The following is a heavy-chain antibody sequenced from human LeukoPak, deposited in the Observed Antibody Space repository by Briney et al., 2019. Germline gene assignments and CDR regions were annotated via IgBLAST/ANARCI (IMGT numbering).Heavy chain of an antibody. CDR2: TKQDGSEK. Sequence: GGSLRLSCAGSGFIFNSYWMSWVRQAPGKGLEWVANTKQDGSEKYYLDSVKGRFTISRDNAKSSLYLQMNSLRAEDTAVYYCAKDRRYSSGWLEYFQHWGQGTLVTVSS. V-gene: IGHV3-7*01. J-gene: IGHJ1*01. D-gene: IGHD6-19*01. CDR3: AKDRRYSSGWLEYFQH. CDR1: GFIFNSYW.